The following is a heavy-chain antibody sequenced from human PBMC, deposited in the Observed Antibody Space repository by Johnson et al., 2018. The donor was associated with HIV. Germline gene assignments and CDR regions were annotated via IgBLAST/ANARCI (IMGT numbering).Heavy chain of an antibody. V-gene: IGHV3-33*01. CDR2: IWYDGSNK. D-gene: IGHD1-20*01. CDR1: GFTFSSYG. Sequence: QVQLVESGGGVVQPGRSLRLSCAASGFTFSSYGMHWVRQAPGKGLEWVAVIWYDGSNKYYADSVKGRFTISRDNSKNTLYLQMNSLRAEDTAVYYCTTDQGGAFVTGTTLGAFDIWGQGTMVTVSS. J-gene: IGHJ3*02. CDR3: TTDQGGAFVTGTTLGAFDI.